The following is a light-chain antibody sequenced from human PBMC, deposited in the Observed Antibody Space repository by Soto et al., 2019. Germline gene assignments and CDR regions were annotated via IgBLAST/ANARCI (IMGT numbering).Light chain of an antibody. CDR2: EVS. V-gene: IGLV2-14*02. Sequence: QSALTQPASVSGSPGQSITISCTGTSSDVGGYNLVSWYQQYPGKAPKLLIYEVSNRPSGVSNRFSGSKSGNTASLTISGLQAEDEADYYCSSYTSSSTWVFGGGTKLTVL. CDR3: SSYTSSSTWV. J-gene: IGLJ3*02. CDR1: SSDVGGYNL.